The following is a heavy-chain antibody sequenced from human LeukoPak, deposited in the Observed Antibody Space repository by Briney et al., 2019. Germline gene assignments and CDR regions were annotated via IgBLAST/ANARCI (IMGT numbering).Heavy chain of an antibody. Sequence: GGSLRLSCAASAFTFNSYAMSWVRQAPGKGLEWVSAISGGGDNTFYADSVKGRFTISRDNSKNTLYLQMNSLRAQDTAVYYCAKETYYYDSSGYYNDRYYFDYWGQGTLVTVSS. V-gene: IGHV3-23*01. CDR2: ISGGGDNT. CDR3: AKETYYYDSSGYYNDRYYFDY. J-gene: IGHJ4*02. D-gene: IGHD3-22*01. CDR1: AFTFNSYA.